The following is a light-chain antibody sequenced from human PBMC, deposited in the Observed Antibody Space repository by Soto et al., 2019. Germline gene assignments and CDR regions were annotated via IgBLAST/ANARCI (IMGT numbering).Light chain of an antibody. CDR1: SSNIGAGYD. CDR3: QSYDSSLSGYV. V-gene: IGLV1-40*01. CDR2: GNS. J-gene: IGLJ1*01. Sequence: QSVLTQPPPVSGAPGQWVTISCTGSSSNIGAGYDVHWYQQLPGTAPKLLIYGNSNRPSGVPDRFSGSKSGTSASLAITGLQAEDEADYYCQSYDSSLSGYVFGTGTQLTVL.